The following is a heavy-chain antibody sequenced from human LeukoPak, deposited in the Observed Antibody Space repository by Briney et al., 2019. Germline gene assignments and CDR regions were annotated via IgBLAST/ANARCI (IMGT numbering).Heavy chain of an antibody. Sequence: ASVKVSCKASGYTFTSYGISWVRQAPGQGLEWMGWISAYNGNTNYAQKLQGRVTMTTDTSTSTAYMELRSLRSDDTAVYYCARDLDTAMVIRYYYGMDVWGQGTTVTVSS. J-gene: IGHJ6*02. V-gene: IGHV1-18*01. CDR1: GYTFTSYG. CDR3: ARDLDTAMVIRYYYGMDV. CDR2: ISAYNGNT. D-gene: IGHD5-18*01.